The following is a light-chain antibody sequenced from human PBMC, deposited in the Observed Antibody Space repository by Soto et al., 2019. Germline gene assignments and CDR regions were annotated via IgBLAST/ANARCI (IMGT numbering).Light chain of an antibody. Sequence: QAVVTQEPSLTVSPGGTVTLTCASSTGAVTGRIHPNWLQQKPGQAPRALIYSTSNKQSWTPARFSGSLLGGKAALTLSGAQPEDEADYYCLLYYSDSLVFGGGTKLTVL. V-gene: IGLV7-43*01. CDR2: STS. J-gene: IGLJ3*02. CDR3: LLYYSDSLV. CDR1: TGAVTGRIH.